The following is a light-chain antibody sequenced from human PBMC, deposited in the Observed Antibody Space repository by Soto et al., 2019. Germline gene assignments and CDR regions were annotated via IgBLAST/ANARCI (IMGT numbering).Light chain of an antibody. CDR1: QGVSSN. J-gene: IGKJ1*01. CDR3: QQYNKWPRT. CDR2: GAS. V-gene: IGKV3D-15*01. Sequence: ERVMTQSPATLSVSPGERATLSCRASQGVSSNLAWYQQKPGQAPRLLIYGASTRATGIPARFSGSGSGTEFTFTISSLQSEDFAVYYCQQYNKWPRTFGQGTKVEIK.